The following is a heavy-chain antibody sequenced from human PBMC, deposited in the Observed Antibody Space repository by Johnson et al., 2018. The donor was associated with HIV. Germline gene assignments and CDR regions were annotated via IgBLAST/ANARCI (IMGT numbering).Heavy chain of an antibody. D-gene: IGHD3-3*01. V-gene: IGHV3-30*04. CDR2: ISYDGSNQ. Sequence: QVQLVESGGGVVRPGGSLRVSCAASGFTFSSYAMHWVRQAPGKGLEWVAVISYDGSNQYYADSVKGRFTISRDNSKNTVFLQMNSLRPEDTAMYYCAAYYDFWSGSYTSGFDIWGQGTMVTVSS. CDR1: GFTFSSYA. CDR3: AAYYDFWSGSYTSGFDI. J-gene: IGHJ3*02.